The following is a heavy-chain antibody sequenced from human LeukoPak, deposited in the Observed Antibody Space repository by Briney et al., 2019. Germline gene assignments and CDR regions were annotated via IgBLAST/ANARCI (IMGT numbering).Heavy chain of an antibody. D-gene: IGHD3-3*01. J-gene: IGHJ4*02. CDR2: IRYDGNNK. CDR1: GFTFSNYG. Sequence: GGSLRLSCGASGFTFSNYGMLWVRQAPGKGLEWVAFIRYDGNNKLYADSMKGRFTISRDNSKNTLYLHINSLRAEDTAVYYCARDFRFLDDYWGQGTLVTVSS. V-gene: IGHV3-30*02. CDR3: ARDFRFLDDY.